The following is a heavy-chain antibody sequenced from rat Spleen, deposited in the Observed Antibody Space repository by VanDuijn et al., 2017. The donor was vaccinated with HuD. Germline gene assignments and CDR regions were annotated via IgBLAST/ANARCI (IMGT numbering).Heavy chain of an antibody. Sequence: EVQLVESDGGLVQPGRSLKLSCAASGFTFSDYYMAWVRQAPTKGLEWVATINYDGSRIYYRDSVKGRFTISRDNVRSTLNLHMDSLRSEDTAIYYCTRRGYLSDWYFDFWGPGTMVTVSS. V-gene: IGHV5-29*01. J-gene: IGHJ1*01. D-gene: IGHD4-4*01. CDR3: TRRGYLSDWYFDF. CDR2: INYDGSRI. CDR1: GFTFSDYY.